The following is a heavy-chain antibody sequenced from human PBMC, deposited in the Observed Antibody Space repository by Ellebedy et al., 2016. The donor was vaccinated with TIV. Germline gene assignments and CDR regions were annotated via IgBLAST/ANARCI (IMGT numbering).Heavy chain of an antibody. Sequence: AASVKVSCKASGYIFHSYGISWVRQAPGQGLEWMGWISVHNGNTNYAQKLQGRVTMTTDTSTSTAYMELRSLRSDDTAVYYCARYCNSTTCSNWFDPWGQGTLVTVSS. D-gene: IGHD2-2*01. CDR1: GYIFHSYG. V-gene: IGHV1-18*04. J-gene: IGHJ5*02. CDR2: ISVHNGNT. CDR3: ARYCNSTTCSNWFDP.